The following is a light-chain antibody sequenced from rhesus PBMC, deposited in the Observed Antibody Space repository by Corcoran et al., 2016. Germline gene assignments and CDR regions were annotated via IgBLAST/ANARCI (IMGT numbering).Light chain of an antibody. J-gene: IGKJ4*01. V-gene: IGKV2-78*01. CDR1: QSLLHSNGYTY. CDR2: LGS. Sequence: DIVMTQTPLSLPVTPGEPASISCRSSQSLLHSNGYTYLFWYLQKPGRSPQLLLYLGSNRASGVPYRCRGSGSGTDCTLKISRVEAEEVGVYYGLQDIQLPLTFGGGTKVEIK. CDR3: LQDIQLPLT.